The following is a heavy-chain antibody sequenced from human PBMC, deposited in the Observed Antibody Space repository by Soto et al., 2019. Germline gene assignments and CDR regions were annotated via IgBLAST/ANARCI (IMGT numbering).Heavy chain of an antibody. CDR3: ARQGSNGAYYYYGMDV. CDR1: GYRFSSYW. CDR2: IYPGDSDT. Sequence: GESLKISCQGSGYRFSSYWIAWVRQMPGKGLEWMGIIYPGDSDTIYSPSFQGQVTFSVDKSTSTAYLQWSSLKASDTAMYYCARQGSNGAYYYYGMDVWGQGTTVTV. J-gene: IGHJ6*02. D-gene: IGHD2-8*01. V-gene: IGHV5-51*01.